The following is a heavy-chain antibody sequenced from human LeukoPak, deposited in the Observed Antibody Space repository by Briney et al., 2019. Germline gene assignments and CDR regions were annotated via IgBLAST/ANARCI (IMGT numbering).Heavy chain of an antibody. J-gene: IGHJ4*02. V-gene: IGHV1-2*06. CDR2: INPNSGGT. D-gene: IGHD5-12*01. CDR3: AKNPYEYYFDY. Sequence: GASVKVSCKASGYIFTDYYMHWVRQAPGQELGWMGRINPNSGGTNYAQKFQGRVTMTRDTSISTTYMELSRLRSDDTAVYYCAKNPYEYYFDYWGQGTLVTVSS. CDR1: GYIFTDYY.